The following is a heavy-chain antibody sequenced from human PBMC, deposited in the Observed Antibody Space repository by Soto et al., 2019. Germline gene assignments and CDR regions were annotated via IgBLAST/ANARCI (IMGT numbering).Heavy chain of an antibody. V-gene: IGHV3-74*01. Sequence: GGSLRLSCAASGFTFSSYWMHWVRQAPGKGLVWVSRINSDGSSTSYADSVKGRFTISRDNAKNTLYLQMNSLRAEDTAVYYCARARSPYYYGSGDDAFDIWGQGTMVTVSS. CDR3: ARARSPYYYGSGDDAFDI. J-gene: IGHJ3*02. CDR1: GFTFSSYW. D-gene: IGHD3-10*01. CDR2: INSDGSST.